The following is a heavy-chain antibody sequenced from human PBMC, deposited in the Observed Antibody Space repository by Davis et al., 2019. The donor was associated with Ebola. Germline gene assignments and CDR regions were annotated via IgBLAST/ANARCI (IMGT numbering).Heavy chain of an antibody. CDR2: INPGDGTT. J-gene: IGHJ4*02. CDR1: GYIFTSYA. V-gene: IGHV1-46*01. Sequence: ASVKVSCKASGYIFTSYAMHWVRQAPGQRLEWMGIINPGDGTTNYAQKFQGRVTMTRDTAANTIYMELNSLRFEDTAVYYCTRGENDGSGNYVGDYWGQGTLVTVSS. D-gene: IGHD3-10*01. CDR3: TRGENDGSGNYVGDY.